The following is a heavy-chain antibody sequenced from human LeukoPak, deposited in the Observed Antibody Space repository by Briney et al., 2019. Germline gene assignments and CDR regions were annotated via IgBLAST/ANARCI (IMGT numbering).Heavy chain of an antibody. CDR2: IKQSGST. D-gene: IGHD5-12*01. CDR1: GGSFSGYY. CDR3: AGGLATIAHDY. J-gene: IGHJ4*02. Sequence: PETLSLTCAVYGGSFSGYYWSWIRQPPGKGLEWIGEIKQSGSTNYNPSLKSRVTISVDTSKNQFSLKLSSVTAADTAVYYCAGGLATIAHDYGGQGTLVTVSS. V-gene: IGHV4-34*01.